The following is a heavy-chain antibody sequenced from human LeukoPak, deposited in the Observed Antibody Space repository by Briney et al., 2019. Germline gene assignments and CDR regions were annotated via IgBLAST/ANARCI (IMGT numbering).Heavy chain of an antibody. CDR1: GYTFTSYG. CDR3: ARGPAYYDILTGYDY. D-gene: IGHD3-9*01. J-gene: IGHJ4*02. CDR2: ISAYNGNT. V-gene: IGHV1-18*01. Sequence: ASVKVSCNASGYTFTSYGISWVRQAPGQGLEWMGWISAYNGNTNYAQKLQGRVTMTTDTSTSTAYMELRSLRSDDTAVYYCARGPAYYDILTGYDYWGQGTLVTVSS.